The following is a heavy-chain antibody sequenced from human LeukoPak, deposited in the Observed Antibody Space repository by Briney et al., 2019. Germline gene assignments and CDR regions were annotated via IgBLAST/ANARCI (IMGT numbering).Heavy chain of an antibody. J-gene: IGHJ4*02. CDR1: GYTFTGYY. D-gene: IGHD3-22*01. CDR3: ARERSITMIVAAIQGLDY. CDR2: INPNSGGT. Sequence: ASVKVSCKASGYTFTGYYMHWVRQAPGQGLEWMGWINPNSGGTNYAQKFQGRVTMTRDTSISTAYMELSRLRSDDTAVYYCARERSITMIVAAIQGLDYWGQGTLVTVSS. V-gene: IGHV1-2*02.